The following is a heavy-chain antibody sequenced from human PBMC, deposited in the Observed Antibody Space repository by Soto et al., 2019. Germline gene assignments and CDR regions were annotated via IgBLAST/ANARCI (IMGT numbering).Heavy chain of an antibody. J-gene: IGHJ5*02. V-gene: IGHV4-30-4*08. CDR3: ARDRRWLSRGPNNWFDP. D-gene: IGHD2-21*01. CDR2: IYYDGTT. CDR1: GGSISSGDYY. Sequence: QVQLQESGPGLVKPSETLSLTCTVSGGSISSGDYYWTWIGQPPGKGLEWLGYIYYDGTTYYNPSLKSRLTMSIDTSKNQFSLKLNSLTAADTAVYYCARDRRWLSRGPNNWFDPWGQGTLVTVSS.